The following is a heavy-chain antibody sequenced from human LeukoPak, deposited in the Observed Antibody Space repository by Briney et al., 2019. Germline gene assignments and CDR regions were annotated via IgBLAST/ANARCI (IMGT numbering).Heavy chain of an antibody. Sequence: SETLSLTCIVSGGSISSSSHYWGWIRQPPGKGLEWIGSFYYSGRNNYNPSLKSRVTISVDTSKNQFSLKLSPVTAADTAVYYCAGQEKWELPAWFDPWGQGTLVTVSS. CDR3: AGQEKWELPAWFDP. CDR1: GGSISSSSHY. D-gene: IGHD1-26*01. CDR2: FYYSGRN. V-gene: IGHV4-39*01. J-gene: IGHJ5*02.